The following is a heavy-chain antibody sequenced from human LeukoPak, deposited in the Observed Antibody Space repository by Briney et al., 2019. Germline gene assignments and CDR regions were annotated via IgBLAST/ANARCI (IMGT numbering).Heavy chain of an antibody. V-gene: IGHV1-8*01. CDR3: ARDYCSSTSCFYYYYGMDV. CDR1: GYTFTSYD. CDR2: MNPNSGNT. Sequence: EASVKGSCKASGYTFTSYDINWGRQATGQGLEWMGWMNPNSGNTGYAQKFQGRVTMTRNTSLSTAYMELSSLRSEDTAVYYCARDYCSSTSCFYYYYGMDVWGQGTTVTVSS. J-gene: IGHJ6*02. D-gene: IGHD2-2*01.